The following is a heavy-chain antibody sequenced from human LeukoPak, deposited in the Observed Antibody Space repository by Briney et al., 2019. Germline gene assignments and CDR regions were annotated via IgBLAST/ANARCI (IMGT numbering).Heavy chain of an antibody. D-gene: IGHD3-22*01. CDR3: AKCYYDSSGYSPFDY. CDR2: ISGSGGST. J-gene: IGHJ4*02. CDR1: GFTFSSYA. V-gene: IGHV3-23*01. Sequence: GGSLRLSCAASGFTFSSYAMSWVRQAPGKGLEWVSAISGSGGSTYYADSVKGRFTISRDNSKHTLYLQMNSLRAEDTAVYYCAKCYYDSSGYSPFDYWGQGTLVTVSS.